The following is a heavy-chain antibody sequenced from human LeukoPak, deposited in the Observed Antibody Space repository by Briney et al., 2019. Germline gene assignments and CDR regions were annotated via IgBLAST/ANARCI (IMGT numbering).Heavy chain of an antibody. J-gene: IGHJ4*02. CDR1: GFTFSSYA. V-gene: IGHV3-30*04. D-gene: IGHD6-19*01. CDR3: ARDYRSIAVAGVDY. Sequence: GGSLRLSCAASGFTFSSYAMHWVRQAPGKGLEWVAVISYDGGNKYYADSVKGRFTISRDNSKNTLYLQMNSLKAEDTAVYYCARDYRSIAVAGVDYWGQGTLVTVSS. CDR2: ISYDGGNK.